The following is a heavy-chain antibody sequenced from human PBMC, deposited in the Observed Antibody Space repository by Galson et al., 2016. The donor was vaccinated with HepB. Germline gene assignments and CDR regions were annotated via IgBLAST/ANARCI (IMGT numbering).Heavy chain of an antibody. D-gene: IGHD5-12*01. CDR2: ITAGGATT. Sequence: SLRLSCAVSGFSFSSYAMNWVRQAPGKGLEWVSGITAGGATTYYADSVKGRFTISRDNSKNTLYMLMNSLRAEDTAVYYCAKVGFGATIWRYFDYWGQGTLVTVSS. CDR3: AKVGFGATIWRYFDY. CDR1: GFSFSSYA. J-gene: IGHJ4*02. V-gene: IGHV3-23*01.